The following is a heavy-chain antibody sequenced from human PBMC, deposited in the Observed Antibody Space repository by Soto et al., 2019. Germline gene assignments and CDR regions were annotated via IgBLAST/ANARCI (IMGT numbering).Heavy chain of an antibody. CDR3: ARGQDYYGSGSYYFDY. V-gene: IGHV4-59*01. J-gene: IGHJ4*02. Sequence: SETLSLTCTVSGGSISSYYWSWIRRPPGKGLEWIGYIYYSGSTNYNPSLKSRVTISVDTSKNQFSLKLSSVTAADTAVYYCARGQDYYGSGSYYFDYWGQGTLVTVSS. D-gene: IGHD3-10*01. CDR2: IYYSGST. CDR1: GGSISSYY.